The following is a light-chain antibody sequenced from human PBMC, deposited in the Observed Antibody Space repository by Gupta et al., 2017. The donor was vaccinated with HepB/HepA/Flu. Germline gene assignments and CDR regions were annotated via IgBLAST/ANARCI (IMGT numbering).Light chain of an antibody. CDR1: SSDVGGYNY. V-gene: IGLV2-11*01. CDR2: DVS. Sequence: QSALTQPRSVSGSPGQSVTISCTGTSSDVGGYNYVSWYQQHPGKAPKRMIDDVSKRPSGVPDRVAGSKSGNTDSLTTSGLQAEDEADDDCSESAGSYTWVCGGGNKL. J-gene: IGLJ3*02. CDR3: SESAGSYTWV.